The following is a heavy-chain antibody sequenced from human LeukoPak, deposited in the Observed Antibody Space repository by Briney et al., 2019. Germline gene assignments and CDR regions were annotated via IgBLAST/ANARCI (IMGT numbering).Heavy chain of an antibody. CDR3: ARGRGYSYGLNAFDI. CDR2: INHSGST. Sequence: PSQTLSLTRAVYGGSFSGYYWSWIRQPPGKGLEWIGEINHSGSTNYNPSLKSRVTISVDTSKNQFSLKLSSVTAADTAVYYCARGRGYSYGLNAFDIWGQGTMVTVSS. CDR1: GGSFSGYY. V-gene: IGHV4-34*01. J-gene: IGHJ3*02. D-gene: IGHD5-18*01.